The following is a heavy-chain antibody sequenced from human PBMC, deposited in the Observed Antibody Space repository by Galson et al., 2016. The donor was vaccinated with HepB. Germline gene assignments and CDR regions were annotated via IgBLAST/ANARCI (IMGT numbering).Heavy chain of an antibody. Sequence: SVKVSCKASGYTFTSYYIHWVRQAPGQGLEWMGIINPSGGSTSYAQKFQGRITLTRDTSTSTVYMELSSLRSEDTAVFYCARDRIRGAPYELLVLDYFYGMDVCGQGTTVTVSS. CDR1: GYTFTSYY. CDR2: INPSGGST. J-gene: IGHJ6*02. CDR3: ARDRIRGAPYELLVLDYFYGMDV. D-gene: IGHD6-13*01. V-gene: IGHV1-46*01.